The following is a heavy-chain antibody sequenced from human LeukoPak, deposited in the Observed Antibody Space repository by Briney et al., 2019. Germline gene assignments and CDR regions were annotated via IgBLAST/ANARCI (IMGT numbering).Heavy chain of an antibody. D-gene: IGHD2/OR15-2a*01. CDR1: GFTFSSYA. V-gene: IGHV3-33*08. CDR2: IWYDGSNK. Sequence: GGSLRLSCAASGFTFSSYAMHWVRQAPGKGLEWVALIWYDGSNKYYTDSVKGRLTISRDNSKNTLYLQMNSLRAEDTAIYYCAREGPRGNSQFDYWGQGTLVTVSS. J-gene: IGHJ4*02. CDR3: AREGPRGNSQFDY.